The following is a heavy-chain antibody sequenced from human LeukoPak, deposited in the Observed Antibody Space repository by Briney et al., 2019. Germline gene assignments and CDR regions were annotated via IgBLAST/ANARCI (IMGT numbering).Heavy chain of an antibody. D-gene: IGHD6-13*01. CDR3: ARGRSSWDVNNWFDP. J-gene: IGHJ5*02. CDR2: IYPGDSDT. Sequence: GESLKISCKGSGYSFNTYWIGWVRQMPGKGLEWMGIIYPGDSDTRYSPSFQGQVTISADKSISTAYLQWSSLKASDTAMYYCARGRSSWDVNNWFDPWGQGTLVTVSS. V-gene: IGHV5-51*01. CDR1: GYSFNTYW.